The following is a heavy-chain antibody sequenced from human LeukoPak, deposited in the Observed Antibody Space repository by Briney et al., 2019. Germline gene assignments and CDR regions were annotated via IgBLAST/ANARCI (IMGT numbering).Heavy chain of an antibody. CDR3: VRERFHGSGAPKFDF. Sequence: GGSLRLSCAASGFTFSSYWMSWVRQAPGKGLEWVANIKQDGSEKYYVDSVKGRFTISRDNAKNSLYLQMNSLRAEDTAVYYCVRERFHGSGAPKFDFWGQGTLVTVSS. CDR2: IKQDGSEK. CDR1: GFTFSSYW. D-gene: IGHD3-10*01. V-gene: IGHV3-7*01. J-gene: IGHJ4*02.